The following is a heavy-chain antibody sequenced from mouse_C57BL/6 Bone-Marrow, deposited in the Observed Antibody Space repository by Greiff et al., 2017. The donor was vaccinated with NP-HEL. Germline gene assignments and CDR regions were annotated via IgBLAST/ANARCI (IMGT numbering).Heavy chain of an antibody. Sequence: QVQLQQPGAELVRPGSSVKLSCKASGYTFTSYWMDWVKQRPGQGLEWIGNIYPSDSETHYNQKFKDKATLTVDKSSSTAYMQLSSLTSEDSAVYYCARRGRATLPYYFDYWGQGTTLTVSS. CDR1: GYTFTSYW. J-gene: IGHJ2*01. CDR3: ARRGRATLPYYFDY. V-gene: IGHV1-61*01. D-gene: IGHD3-1*01. CDR2: IYPSDSET.